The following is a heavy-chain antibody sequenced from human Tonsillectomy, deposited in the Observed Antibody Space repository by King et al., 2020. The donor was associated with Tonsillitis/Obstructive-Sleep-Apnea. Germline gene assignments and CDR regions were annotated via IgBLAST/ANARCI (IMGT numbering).Heavy chain of an antibody. D-gene: IGHD2-2*01. Sequence: VQLVESGGGVVQPGRSLRLSCAASGFTFSNYAMHWVRQAPGKGLEWVAVISYDGSNKYYADSVKGRFTISRDNSKNTLYLQVNSLRAEDTAVYYCARDPYYGTSTTCSGGNYCYYYMDVWGKGTTVTVSS. J-gene: IGHJ6*03. CDR1: GFTFSNYA. CDR2: ISYDGSNK. CDR3: ARDPYYGTSTTCSGGNYCYYYMDV. V-gene: IGHV3-30*04.